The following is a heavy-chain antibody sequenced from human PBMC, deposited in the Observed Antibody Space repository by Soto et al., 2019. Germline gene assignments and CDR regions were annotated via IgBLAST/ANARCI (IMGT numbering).Heavy chain of an antibody. Sequence: GGSLRLSCAGSGFTFSSCGMNWVRQAPGKGLEWVSYINNSSGRIYYADSVRGRFTISRDNAKNSVYLQMNSLRADDTAVYYCARERPSSYFLPFDSWGQGTLVTVSS. D-gene: IGHD6-13*01. J-gene: IGHJ4*02. CDR3: ARERPSSYFLPFDS. V-gene: IGHV3-48*01. CDR2: INNSSGRI. CDR1: GFTFSSCG.